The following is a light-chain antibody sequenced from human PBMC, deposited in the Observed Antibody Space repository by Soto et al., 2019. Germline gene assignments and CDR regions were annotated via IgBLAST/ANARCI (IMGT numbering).Light chain of an antibody. J-gene: IGLJ1*01. Sequence: QSVLTQPASVSGSPGQSITISCTGTSSDVGGYNYVSWYQQHPGKAPKLMIYEVSNRPSGVSNRFSGSKSGNTASLTISGLQAEDDSDYYCSSYTSSTTPYVFGTGTK. CDR2: EVS. V-gene: IGLV2-14*01. CDR3: SSYTSSTTPYV. CDR1: SSDVGGYNY.